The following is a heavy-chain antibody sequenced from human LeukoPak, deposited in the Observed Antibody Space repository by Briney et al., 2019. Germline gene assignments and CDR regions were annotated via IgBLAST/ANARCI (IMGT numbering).Heavy chain of an antibody. CDR3: AKVDIDSSGAFDY. CDR1: GFTFSSYG. Sequence: GGSLRLSCAASGFTFSSYGMHWVRQAPGKGLEWVAFIRYDGSNKYYADSVKGRFTISRDNSKNTLYLQMNSLRAEDTAVYYCAKVDIDSSGAFDYWGQGALVTVSS. CDR2: IRYDGSNK. J-gene: IGHJ4*02. D-gene: IGHD3-22*01. V-gene: IGHV3-30*02.